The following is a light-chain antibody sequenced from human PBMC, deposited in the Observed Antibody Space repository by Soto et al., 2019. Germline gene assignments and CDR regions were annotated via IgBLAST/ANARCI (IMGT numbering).Light chain of an antibody. V-gene: IGKV3-11*01. J-gene: IGKJ4*01. CDR1: QSVSSSY. Sequence: EIVLTQSPGTLSLSPGERATLSCRASQSVSSSYLAWYQQKPGQAPRLLIYDASNRATGIPARFSGSGSGTDFTLTISSLEPEDFAVYYCQQRNNWLTFGGGTKVEIK. CDR3: QQRNNWLT. CDR2: DAS.